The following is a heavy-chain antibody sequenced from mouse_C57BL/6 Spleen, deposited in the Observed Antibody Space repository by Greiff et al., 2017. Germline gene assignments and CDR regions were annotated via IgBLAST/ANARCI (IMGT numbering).Heavy chain of an antibody. D-gene: IGHD2-4*01. Sequence: VQLQQSGAELMKPGASVKLSCKAPGYTFTGYWIEWVKQRPGHGLEWIGEILPGSGSTNYNEKFKGKATFTADTSSNTAYMQLSSLRTEDSDIYYCARKEFYDYDGDAKDYWGQGTSVTVSS. CDR3: ARKEFYDYDGDAKDY. V-gene: IGHV1-9*01. CDR1: GYTFTGYW. CDR2: ILPGSGST. J-gene: IGHJ4*01.